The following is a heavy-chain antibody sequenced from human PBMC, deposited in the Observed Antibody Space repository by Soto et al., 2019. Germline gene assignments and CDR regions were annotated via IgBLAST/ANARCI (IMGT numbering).Heavy chain of an antibody. CDR3: ARDSGYSSSWPLRNYYYYGMDV. Sequence: TSETLSLTCTVSGGSISSGDYYWSWIRQPPGKGLEWIGYIYYSGSTYYNPSLKSRVTISVDTSKNQFSLKLSSVTAADTAVYYCARDSGYSSSWPLRNYYYYGMDVWGQGATVTVSS. CDR1: GGSISSGDYY. J-gene: IGHJ6*02. D-gene: IGHD6-13*01. CDR2: IYYSGST. V-gene: IGHV4-30-4*01.